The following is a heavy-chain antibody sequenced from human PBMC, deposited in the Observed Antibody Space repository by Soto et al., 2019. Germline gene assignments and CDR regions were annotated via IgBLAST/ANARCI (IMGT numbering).Heavy chain of an antibody. CDR2: ISYDGSNK. J-gene: IGHJ6*02. CDR1: GFTFSSYA. D-gene: IGHD3-3*01. V-gene: IGHV3-30-3*01. Sequence: QPGGSLRLSCAASGFTFSSYAMHWVRQAPGKGLEWVAVISYDGSNKYYADSVKGRFTISRDNSKNTLYLQMNSLRAEDTAVYYCARDKDDFWSGFPYYYYVMDVWGQGTTVTVSS. CDR3: ARDKDDFWSGFPYYYYVMDV.